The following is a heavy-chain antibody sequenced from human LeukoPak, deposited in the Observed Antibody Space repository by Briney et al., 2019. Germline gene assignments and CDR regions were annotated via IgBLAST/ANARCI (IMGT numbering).Heavy chain of an antibody. J-gene: IGHJ4*02. CDR2: ISDSSGTI. V-gene: IGHV3-48*01. Sequence: GGSLRLSCAASGFTFSTYSMNWVRQAPGKGLEWVSYISDSSGTIYYADSVKGRFTISRDNAKNSLYLQMNSLRAEDTAVYYCASPFDYWGQGTLVTASS. CDR1: GFTFSTYS. CDR3: ASPFDY.